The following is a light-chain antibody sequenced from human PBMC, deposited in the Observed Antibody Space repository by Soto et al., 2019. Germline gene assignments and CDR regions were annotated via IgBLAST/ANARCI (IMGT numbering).Light chain of an antibody. V-gene: IGKV1-39*01. J-gene: IGKJ4*01. CDR2: AAS. CDR1: QTISSY. Sequence: DIQMTQSPSSLSAPVGDKVTITCRASQTISSYLNWYQQKPGKAPELLISAASSLQSGVPSRFSGSASGTDFTLTIRSLQPEDSATYYCQQSYITPLTFGGGTKVDIK. CDR3: QQSYITPLT.